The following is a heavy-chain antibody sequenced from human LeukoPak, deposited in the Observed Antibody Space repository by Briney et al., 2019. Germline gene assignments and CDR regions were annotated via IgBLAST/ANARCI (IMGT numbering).Heavy chain of an antibody. CDR3: ARDYIAYDPLDY. CDR1: GFTFSGFD. J-gene: IGHJ4*02. V-gene: IGHV3-21*01. Sequence: GGPLRLSCAASGFTFSGFDMNWVRQAPGKGLEWISSISTSSSHIYYADSVKGRFTISRGNAKNSLYLQMNSLRADDTAVYWCARDYIAYDPLDYWGQGTLVTVSS. CDR2: ISTSSSHI. D-gene: IGHD3-3*01.